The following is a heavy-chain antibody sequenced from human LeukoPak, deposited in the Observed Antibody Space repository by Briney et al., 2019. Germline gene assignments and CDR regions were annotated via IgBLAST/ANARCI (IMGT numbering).Heavy chain of an antibody. J-gene: IGHJ4*02. CDR1: GGSISSGDYY. D-gene: IGHD3-3*01. CDR2: IYYSGST. CDR3: ARVGVAAPHFDY. V-gene: IGHV4-30-4*01. Sequence: PSETLSLTCTVSGGSISSGDYYWSWIRQPPGKGLEWIGYIYYSGSTYYNPSLKSRVTISVDRSKNQFSLKLSSVTAADTAVYYCARVGVAAPHFDYWGQGTLVTVSS.